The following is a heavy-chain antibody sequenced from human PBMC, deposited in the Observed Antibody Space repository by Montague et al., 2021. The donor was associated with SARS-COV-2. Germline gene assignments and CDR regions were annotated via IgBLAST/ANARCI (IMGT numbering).Heavy chain of an antibody. CDR1: GYTLTELS. J-gene: IGHJ6*03. V-gene: IGHV1-24*01. Sequence: SVKVSCKVSGYTLTELSMHWVRQAPGGGLEWMGGFDPEDGETIYAQKFQGRVTMTEDTSTDTAYMELSSLRSEDTAVYYCATTRDVVTARGYMDVWGKGTTVTVSS. CDR3: ATTRDVVTARGYMDV. D-gene: IGHD5-18*01. CDR2: FDPEDGET.